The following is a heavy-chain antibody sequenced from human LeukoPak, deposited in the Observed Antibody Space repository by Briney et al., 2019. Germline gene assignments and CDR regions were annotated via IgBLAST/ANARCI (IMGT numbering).Heavy chain of an antibody. J-gene: IGHJ6*03. CDR3: AREETYDFWSGYSPAPMDV. Sequence: GGSLRLSCAASGFTLSSYWMSWVRQAPGKGLEWVANIKQDGSEKYYVDSVKGRFTISRDNAKNSLYLQMNSLRAEDTAVYYCAREETYDFWSGYSPAPMDVWGKGTTVTVSS. CDR1: GFTLSSYW. V-gene: IGHV3-7*01. D-gene: IGHD3-3*01. CDR2: IKQDGSEK.